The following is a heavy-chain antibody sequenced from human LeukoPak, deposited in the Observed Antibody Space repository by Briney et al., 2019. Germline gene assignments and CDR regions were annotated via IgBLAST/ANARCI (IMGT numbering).Heavy chain of an antibody. D-gene: IGHD4-17*01. CDR1: GGSISSSSYY. J-gene: IGHJ6*03. Sequence: PSETLSLTCTVSGGSISSSSYYWSWIRQPPGKGLEWIGYIYYSGSTNYNPSLKSRVTISVDTSKNQFSLKLSSVTAADTAVYYCARDRRGDYGDYVWYYYYMDVWGKGTTVTVSS. CDR2: IYYSGST. CDR3: ARDRRGDYGDYVWYYYYMDV. V-gene: IGHV4-61*01.